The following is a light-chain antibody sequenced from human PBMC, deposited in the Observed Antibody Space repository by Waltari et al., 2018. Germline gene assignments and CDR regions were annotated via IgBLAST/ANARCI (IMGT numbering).Light chain of an antibody. CDR1: QSVSSN. CDR2: GAS. Sequence: EIVMTQSPATLSVSPGERATLSCRASQSVSSNLAWYQQKPGQAPRLLIYGASTRATGIPARFSSSGSWTEFTLTISSLQSEDFAVYYCQQYNNWPWTFGQGTKVEIK. CDR3: QQYNNWPWT. V-gene: IGKV3-15*01. J-gene: IGKJ1*01.